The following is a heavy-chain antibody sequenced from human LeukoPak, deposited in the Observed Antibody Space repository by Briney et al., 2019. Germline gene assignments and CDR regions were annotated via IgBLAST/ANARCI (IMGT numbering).Heavy chain of an antibody. CDR1: GFTFSSYG. CDR2: ISYDGSNK. CDR3: AKDSRRAGEWEPHRGFDY. J-gene: IGHJ4*02. D-gene: IGHD1-26*01. V-gene: IGHV3-30*18. Sequence: GSLRLSCAASGFTFSSYGMHWVRQAPGKGLEWVAVISYDGSNKYYADSVKGRFTISRDNSKNTLYLQMNSVSAEDTDVYYCAKDSRRAGEWEPHRGFDYWGQGTLVTVSS.